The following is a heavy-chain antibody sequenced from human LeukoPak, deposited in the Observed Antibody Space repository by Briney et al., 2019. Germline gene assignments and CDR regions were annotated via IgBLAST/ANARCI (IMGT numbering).Heavy chain of an antibody. D-gene: IGHD4-17*01. Sequence: ASVKVSCKASGYNFTNYGISWVRQAPGQGLEWMGWISVYSGDTNYAHKLQSRLTLTTDTSPATAYLELRSLTSDDTAVYYCARAPSFGDYGGDYWGQGTLVTVSS. CDR2: ISVYSGDT. CDR3: ARAPSFGDYGGDY. CDR1: GYNFTNYG. V-gene: IGHV1-18*01. J-gene: IGHJ4*02.